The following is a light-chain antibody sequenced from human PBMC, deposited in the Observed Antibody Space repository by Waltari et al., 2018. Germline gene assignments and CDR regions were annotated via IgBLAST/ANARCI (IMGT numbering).Light chain of an antibody. CDR3: QQRSNWLFT. Sequence: EIVLTQSPATLPLSPGESATLSCRASQSVSSYLAWYQQKPGQAPRLLIYDASSRATGIPARFSGSGSGTDFTLTISSLEPEDFAVYYCQQRSNWLFTFGPGTKVDIK. CDR1: QSVSSY. V-gene: IGKV3-11*01. CDR2: DAS. J-gene: IGKJ3*01.